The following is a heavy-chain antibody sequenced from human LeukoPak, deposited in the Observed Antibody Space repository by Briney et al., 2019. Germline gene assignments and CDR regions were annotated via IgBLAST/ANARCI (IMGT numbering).Heavy chain of an antibody. D-gene: IGHD4-17*01. V-gene: IGHV4-4*07. CDR2: ISTSGST. J-gene: IGHJ6*03. CDR3: ARGLPSYGDYVDYYFYMDV. Sequence: SETLSLTCTVSGDSISGFYWSWIRQPAGKGLQWIGRISTSGSTNYNPSLKSRVTMSVDRSTNESSLTVRSVTAADTALYYCARGLPSYGDYVDYYFYMDVWGKGTTVTVSS. CDR1: GDSISGFY.